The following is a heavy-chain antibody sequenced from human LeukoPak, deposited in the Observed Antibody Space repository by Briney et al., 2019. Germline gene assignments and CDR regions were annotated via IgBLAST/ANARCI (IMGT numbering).Heavy chain of an antibody. D-gene: IGHD6-13*01. J-gene: IGHJ4*02. Sequence: GGSLRLSCAASQYPFNDYYMSWIRQAPGKGLEWVSYISSSGSTIYYADSVKGRFTISRDNAKNSLYLQMNSLRAEDTAVYHCARHSSSWYFDYWGQGTLVTVSS. CDR2: ISSSGSTI. CDR3: ARHSSSWYFDY. V-gene: IGHV3-11*01. CDR1: QYPFNDYY.